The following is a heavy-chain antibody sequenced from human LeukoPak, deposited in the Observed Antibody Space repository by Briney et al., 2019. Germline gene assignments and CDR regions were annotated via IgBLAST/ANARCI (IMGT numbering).Heavy chain of an antibody. CDR2: IYTSGST. Sequence: PSETLSLTCTVSGGSISSGSYYWSWIRQPAGKGLEWIGRIYTSGSTNYNPSLKSRVTISVDTSKNQFSLKLSSVTAADTAVYYCARALRSSSWYPFQHWGQGTLVTVSS. CDR1: GGSISSGSYY. D-gene: IGHD6-13*01. CDR3: ARALRSSSWYPFQH. V-gene: IGHV4-61*02. J-gene: IGHJ1*01.